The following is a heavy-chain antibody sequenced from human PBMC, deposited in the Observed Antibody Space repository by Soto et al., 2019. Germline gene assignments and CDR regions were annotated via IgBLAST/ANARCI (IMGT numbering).Heavy chain of an antibody. V-gene: IGHV1-69*08. J-gene: IGHJ2*01. CDR3: ATSPLIRWDFDL. Sequence: QVHLVQSGAEVKKPGSSVKVSCKTSEDTFNSYTINWVRQAPGQGLEWLGRVIPILGTTHYTKTFQDRVTITADKTTSTAYMDLSSLRSEDTALYYSATSPLIRWDFDLWGRGTLVTVSS. D-gene: IGHD2-8*01. CDR1: EDTFNSYT. CDR2: VIPILGTT.